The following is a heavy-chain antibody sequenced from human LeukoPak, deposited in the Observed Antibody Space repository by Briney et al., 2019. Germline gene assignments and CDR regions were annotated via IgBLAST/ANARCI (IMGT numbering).Heavy chain of an antibody. V-gene: IGHV5-51*01. J-gene: IGHJ4*02. CDR2: IYPGDSDT. CDR3: ARHLPDYDILTGYYYYFDY. Sequence: GESLKISCKGSGYSFTSYWIGWVRQMPGKGLEWMGIIYPGDSDTRYSPSFQGQVTISTDKSISTAYLQWSSLEASDTAMYYCARHLPDYDILTGYYYYFDYWGQGTLVTVSS. CDR1: GYSFTSYW. D-gene: IGHD3-9*01.